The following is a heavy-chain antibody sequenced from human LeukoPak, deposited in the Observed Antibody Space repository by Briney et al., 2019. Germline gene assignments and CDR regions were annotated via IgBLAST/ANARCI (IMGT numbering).Heavy chain of an antibody. J-gene: IGHJ3*02. Sequence: QSGGSLRLSCAASGFTFSSYAMHWVRQAPGKGLEWVSVIYSGGSTYYADSVKGRFTISRDNSKNTLYLQMNSLRAEDTAVYYCARGVYDSSGSHAFDIWGQGTMVTVSS. CDR1: GFTFSSYA. V-gene: IGHV3-66*01. D-gene: IGHD3-22*01. CDR3: ARGVYDSSGSHAFDI. CDR2: IYSGGST.